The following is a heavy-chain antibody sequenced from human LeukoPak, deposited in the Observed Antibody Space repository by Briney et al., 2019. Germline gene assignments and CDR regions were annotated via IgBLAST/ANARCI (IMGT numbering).Heavy chain of an antibody. CDR2: IKSKTDGWTT. J-gene: IGHJ4*02. CDR3: TTDNRTLLYYYGSGSSYYFDY. V-gene: IGHV3-15*01. D-gene: IGHD3-10*01. CDR1: GFTFSNAW. Sequence: PGGSLRLSCAASGFTFSNAWMSWVRQAPGKGLEWVGRIKSKTDGWTTDYAAPVKGRFTISRDDSKNTLYLQMNSLKTEDTAVYYCTTDNRTLLYYYGSGSSYYFDYWGQGTLVTVSS.